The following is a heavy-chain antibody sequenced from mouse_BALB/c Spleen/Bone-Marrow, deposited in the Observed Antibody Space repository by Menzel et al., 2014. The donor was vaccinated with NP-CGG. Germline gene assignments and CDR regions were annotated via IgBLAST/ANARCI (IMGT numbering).Heavy chain of an antibody. V-gene: IGHV5-12*02. CDR1: GFTFSDYY. J-gene: IGHJ4*01. Sequence: EVKVEESGGGLVQPGESLKLSCATSGFTFSDYYMFWVRQTPEKRLEWVAYISNGGGSTYYPDTVKGRFTISRDNAKNTLYLQMSRLKSEDTAMYYCARQGYDVAMDYWGQGTSVAVSS. CDR2: ISNGGGST. CDR3: ARQGYDVAMDY. D-gene: IGHD2-14*01.